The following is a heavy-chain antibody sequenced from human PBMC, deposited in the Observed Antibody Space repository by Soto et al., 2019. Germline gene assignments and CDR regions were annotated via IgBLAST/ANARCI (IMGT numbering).Heavy chain of an antibody. D-gene: IGHD5-18*01. Sequence: PSATLSLTCAVQGGSFSGYIWTWIRQPPGKGLQWIGQINHSGSTYYNPSLKSRVTISLYPSNDQFSLKLSSVTAADTAVYYCARRYGKNAFDIWGQGTMVTVSS. CDR2: INHSGST. CDR1: GGSFSGYI. V-gene: IGHV4-34*01. CDR3: ARRYGKNAFDI. J-gene: IGHJ3*02.